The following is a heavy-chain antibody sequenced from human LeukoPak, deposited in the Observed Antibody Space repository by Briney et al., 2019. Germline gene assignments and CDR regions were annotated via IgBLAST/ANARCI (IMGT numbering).Heavy chain of an antibody. V-gene: IGHV4-59*11. CDR2: IYYSGST. CDR3: ARAEYCSSTSCFLFDY. CDR1: GGSISSHY. J-gene: IGHJ4*02. Sequence: SETLSLTCTVSGGSISSHYWSWIRQPPGKGLGWIGYIYYSGSTNYNPSLKSRVTISVDTSKNQFSLKLSSVTAADTAVYYCARAEYCSSTSCFLFDYWGQGTLVTVSS. D-gene: IGHD2-2*01.